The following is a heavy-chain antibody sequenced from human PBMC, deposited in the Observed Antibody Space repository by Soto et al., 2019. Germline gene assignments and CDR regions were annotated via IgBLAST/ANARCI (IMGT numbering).Heavy chain of an antibody. Sequence: PGGSLRLSCAASGFTFSSYAMSWVREAPGKGLEWVSAISGSGGSTYYADSVKGRFTISRDNSKNTLYLQMNSLRAEDTAVYYCAKSPKLKRSSTSCYAPGVYYYHYMDVWGKGTTVTVSS. D-gene: IGHD2-2*01. CDR1: GFTFSSYA. V-gene: IGHV3-23*01. J-gene: IGHJ6*03. CDR2: ISGSGGST. CDR3: AKSPKLKRSSTSCYAPGVYYYHYMDV.